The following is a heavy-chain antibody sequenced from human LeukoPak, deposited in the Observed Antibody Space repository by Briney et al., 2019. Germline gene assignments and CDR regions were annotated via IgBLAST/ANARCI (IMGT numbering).Heavy chain of an antibody. CDR3: ARDPAYYYDSSGYVGY. V-gene: IGHV3-21*01. CDR1: GFTFSSYS. Sequence: GGSLRLSCAASGFTFSSYSMNWVRQAPGKGLEWVSSTSSSSSYIYYADSVKGRFTVSRDNAKNSLYLQMNSLRAEDTAVYYCARDPAYYYDSSGYVGYWGQGTLVTVSS. J-gene: IGHJ4*02. D-gene: IGHD3-22*01. CDR2: TSSSSSYI.